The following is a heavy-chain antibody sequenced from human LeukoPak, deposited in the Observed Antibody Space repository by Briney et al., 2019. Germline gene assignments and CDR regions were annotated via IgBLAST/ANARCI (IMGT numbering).Heavy chain of an antibody. J-gene: IGHJ4*02. CDR2: IYYSGST. V-gene: IGHV4-59*01. D-gene: IGHD3-16*01. CDR1: GGSISSYY. Sequence: SETLSLTCTVSGGSISSYYWSWIRQPPGKGLEWNGYIYYSGSTNYNPSLKSRVTISVDTSKNQFSLKLSSVTAADTAVYYCARDGGPEDYWGQGTLVTVSS. CDR3: ARDGGPEDY.